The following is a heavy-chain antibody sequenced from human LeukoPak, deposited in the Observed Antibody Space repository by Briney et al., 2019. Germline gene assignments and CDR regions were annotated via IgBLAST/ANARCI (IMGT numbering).Heavy chain of an antibody. Sequence: KSSQTLSLTCTVSGGSISSGGYYWSWIRQHPGKGLEWIGYIYYSGSTYYNPSLKSRVTISVDTSKNQFSLRLSSVTAADTAVYYCARVGYYYDSSGYYWFDPWGQGTLVTVSS. V-gene: IGHV4-31*03. D-gene: IGHD3-22*01. CDR1: GGSISSGGYY. J-gene: IGHJ5*02. CDR3: ARVGYYYDSSGYYWFDP. CDR2: IYYSGST.